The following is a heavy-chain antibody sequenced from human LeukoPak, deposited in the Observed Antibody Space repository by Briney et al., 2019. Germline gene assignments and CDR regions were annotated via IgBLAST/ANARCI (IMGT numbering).Heavy chain of an antibody. V-gene: IGHV1-8*03. Sequence: ASVKVSCKASGYTFSSYDINWVRQAPGQGLEWMGYMNPNSGNTGYAQKFQGRVTITSDTSRSTAYMELSSLRSEDTAVYYCAREGLDYWGQGTLVTVSS. CDR2: MNPNSGNT. CDR1: GYTFSSYD. CDR3: AREGLDY. J-gene: IGHJ4*02.